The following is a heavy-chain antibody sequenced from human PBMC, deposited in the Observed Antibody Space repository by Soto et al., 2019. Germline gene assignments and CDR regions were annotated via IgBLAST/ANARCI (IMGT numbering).Heavy chain of an antibody. V-gene: IGHV3-48*02. CDR3: ARDAVIVVVPAAIRNYYYYYGMDV. CDR2: ISSSSSTI. J-gene: IGHJ6*02. Sequence: EVQLVESGGGLVQPGGSLRLSCEASGFTFSSYSMNWVRQAPGKGLEWVSYISSSSSTIYYADSVKGRFTISRDNAKNSLYLQMNSLRDEDTAVYYCARDAVIVVVPAAIRNYYYYYGMDVWGQGTTVTVSS. D-gene: IGHD2-2*02. CDR1: GFTFSSYS.